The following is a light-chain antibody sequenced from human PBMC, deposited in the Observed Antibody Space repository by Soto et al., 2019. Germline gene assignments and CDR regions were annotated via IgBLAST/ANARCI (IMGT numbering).Light chain of an antibody. J-gene: IGKJ1*01. CDR2: GAS. Sequence: EIVLTQSPGTLSLSPGERATLSCRASQSVRSSHLAWYQQKPGQAPRLLIHGASSRATGIPDRFSSSGSGTDFTLTISRLEPEDFAVYSCQQYSSSPATFGQGTKVEI. V-gene: IGKV3-20*01. CDR1: QSVRSSH. CDR3: QQYSSSPAT.